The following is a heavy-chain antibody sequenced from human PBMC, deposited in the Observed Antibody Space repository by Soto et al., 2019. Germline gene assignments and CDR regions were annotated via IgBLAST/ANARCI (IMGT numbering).Heavy chain of an antibody. CDR3: ARVFRYYYDSSGCFDY. V-gene: IGHV4-59*01. D-gene: IGHD3-22*01. CDR2: IYYSGST. Sequence: SETLSLTCTVSGGSISSYYWSWIRQPPGKGLEWIGYIYYSGSTNYNPSLKSRVTISVDTSKNQFSLKLSSVTAADTAVYYCARVFRYYYDSSGCFDYWGQGTLVTVSS. CDR1: GGSISSYY. J-gene: IGHJ4*02.